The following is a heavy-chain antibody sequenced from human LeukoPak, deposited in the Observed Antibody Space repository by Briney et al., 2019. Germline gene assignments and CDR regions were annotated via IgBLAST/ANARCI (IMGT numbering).Heavy chain of an antibody. Sequence: GGSLRLSCVASGITFSNYAVSWVRQAPEKGLDWVSVISGSAHKIRYADSVKGRFSISRDNSENIVYLQMNNLRVEDTAVYYCAGRPTGYSSGYIHWGQGTLVTVSS. CDR3: AGRPTGYSSGYIH. D-gene: IGHD5-18*01. CDR2: ISGSAHKI. V-gene: IGHV3-23*01. J-gene: IGHJ4*02. CDR1: GITFSNYA.